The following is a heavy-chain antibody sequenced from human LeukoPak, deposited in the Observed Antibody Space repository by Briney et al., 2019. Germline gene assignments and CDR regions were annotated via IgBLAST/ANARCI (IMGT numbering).Heavy chain of an antibody. CDR1: GGSINSGGYY. D-gene: IGHD6-13*01. Sequence: SETLSLTCTVSGGSINSGGYYWSWIRQHPGKGLEWIGFINYSGSTYYNPSLKSRVNISVDTSKNQFSLKLSSVTAADTAVYYCARLGPAAGTSFDYWGQGTLVTVSS. CDR2: INYSGST. V-gene: IGHV4-31*03. CDR3: ARLGPAAGTSFDY. J-gene: IGHJ4*02.